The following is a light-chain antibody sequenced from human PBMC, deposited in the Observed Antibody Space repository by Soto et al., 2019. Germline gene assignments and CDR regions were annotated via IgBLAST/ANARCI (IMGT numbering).Light chain of an antibody. CDR2: GAS. Sequence: EIVLTQSPGTLSLSPGERATLSCRASQSVSSSYLAWHQQKPGQAPRLLIYGASSRATGIPDRFSGSGSGTDFTLTISRLEPEDFAVYYCQHRETFGQGTKVEIK. CDR1: QSVSSSY. J-gene: IGKJ1*01. CDR3: QHRET. V-gene: IGKV3-20*01.